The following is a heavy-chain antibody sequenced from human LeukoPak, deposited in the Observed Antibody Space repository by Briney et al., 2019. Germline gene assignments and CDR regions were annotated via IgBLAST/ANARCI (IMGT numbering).Heavy chain of an antibody. Sequence: GGSLRLSCAASGFTFSSYSMNWVRQAPGKGLEWVSYISSSSSPIYYADSVKGRFTISRDNSKNTLYLQMNSLRAEDTAVYYCAKRRGLELLYYYYMDVWGKGTTVTVSS. CDR1: GFTFSSYS. D-gene: IGHD1-7*01. CDR3: AKRRGLELLYYYYMDV. V-gene: IGHV3-48*01. CDR2: ISSSSSPI. J-gene: IGHJ6*03.